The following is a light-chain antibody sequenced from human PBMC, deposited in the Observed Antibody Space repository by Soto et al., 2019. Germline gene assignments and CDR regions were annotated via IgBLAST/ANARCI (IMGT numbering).Light chain of an antibody. CDR1: SSNIGAGYD. Sequence: QSVLTQPPSVSGAPGQRVTISCTGSSSNIGAGYDVHWYQQLPGTAPKLLIYGNSNRPSGVPDRFSGSKSGTSASLAITGLQAEDVADYYCQSYDRSLSGTVFGGGTKLTVL. CDR2: GNS. CDR3: QSYDRSLSGTV. V-gene: IGLV1-40*01. J-gene: IGLJ3*02.